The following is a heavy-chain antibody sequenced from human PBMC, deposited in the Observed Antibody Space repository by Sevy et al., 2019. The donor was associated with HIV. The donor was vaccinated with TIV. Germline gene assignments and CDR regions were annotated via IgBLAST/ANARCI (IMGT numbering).Heavy chain of an antibody. CDR1: GFTFSGYA. V-gene: IGHV3-23*01. CDR2: INGKGRST. D-gene: IGHD2-2*01. CDR3: AKTINSGGGVVPAANYYYYGLDV. J-gene: IGHJ6*02. Sequence: GGSLRLSCAASGFTFSGYAMNWVRQAPGKGLEWVSAINGKGRSTHYADSVEGRVTISRDNSKNTLYLQMNSLRAEDTAVYYCAKTINSGGGVVPAANYYYYGLDVWGQGTTVTVSS.